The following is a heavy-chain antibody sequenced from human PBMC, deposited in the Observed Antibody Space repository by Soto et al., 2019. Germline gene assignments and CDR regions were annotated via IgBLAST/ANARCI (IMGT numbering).Heavy chain of an antibody. J-gene: IGHJ3*02. V-gene: IGHV2-5*02. CDR2: IYWDDDK. D-gene: IGHD6-13*01. CDR1: GFSLSTSGVG. Sequence: VSGPTLVNPTQTLTLTCTFSGFSLSTSGVGVGWIRQPPGKALEWLALIYWDDDKRYSPSLKSRLTITKDTSKNQVVLTMTNMDPVDTATYYCAHRLLSSSQSKGNDAFDIWGQGTMVTVSS. CDR3: AHRLLSSSQSKGNDAFDI.